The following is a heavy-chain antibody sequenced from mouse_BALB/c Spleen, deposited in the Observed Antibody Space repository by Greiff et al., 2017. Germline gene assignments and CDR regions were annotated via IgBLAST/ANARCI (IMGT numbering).Heavy chain of an antibody. CDR3: GRGVYYGNYYAMDY. CDR1: GYSFTGYF. D-gene: IGHD2-1*01. Sequence: EVQRVESGPELVKPGASVKISCKASGYSFTGYFMNWVKQSHGKSLEWIGRINPYNGDTFYNQKFKGKATLTVDKSSSTAHMELLSLTSEDSAVYYCGRGVYYGNYYAMDYWGQGTSVTVSS. V-gene: IGHV1-37*01. CDR2: INPYNGDT. J-gene: IGHJ4*01.